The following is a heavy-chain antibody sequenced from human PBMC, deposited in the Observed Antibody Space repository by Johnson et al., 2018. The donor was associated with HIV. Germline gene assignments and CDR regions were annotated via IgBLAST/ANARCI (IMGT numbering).Heavy chain of an antibody. V-gene: IGHV3-9*01. Sequence: VQLVESGGGLVQPGGSLRLSCAASGFTFDDYAMHWVRQAPGKGLEWVSGISWNSGSIGYADSVKGRFTISRDNAKNSLYLQMNSLRAGDTAVYYCAREKRWELRITFGGPHAFDIWGQGTMVTVSS. CDR1: GFTFDDYA. CDR2: ISWNSGSI. D-gene: IGHD3-16*01. J-gene: IGHJ3*02. CDR3: AREKRWELRITFGGPHAFDI.